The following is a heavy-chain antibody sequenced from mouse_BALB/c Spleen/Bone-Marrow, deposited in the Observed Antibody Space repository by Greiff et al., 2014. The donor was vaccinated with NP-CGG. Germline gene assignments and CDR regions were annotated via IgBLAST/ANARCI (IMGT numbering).Heavy chain of an antibody. V-gene: IGHV1-26*01. CDR1: GYSFTGYY. CDR3: ARSTATGFAY. J-gene: IGHJ3*01. CDR2: VNPNNGDI. Sequence: EVKLVESGPDLVKPGASVKISCKASGYSFTGYYMYWVKQSHGKSLEWIGRVNPNNGDISYNQKFKGKAILTVDKSSSTAYMELRSLTSEDSAVYYCARSTATGFAYWGQGTLVTVPA. D-gene: IGHD1-2*01.